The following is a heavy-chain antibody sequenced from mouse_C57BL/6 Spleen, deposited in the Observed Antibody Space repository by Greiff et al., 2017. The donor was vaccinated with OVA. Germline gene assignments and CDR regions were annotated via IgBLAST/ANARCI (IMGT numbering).Heavy chain of an antibody. V-gene: IGHV1-64*01. CDR2: IHPNSGST. D-gene: IGHD4-1*01. CDR1: GYTFTSYW. Sequence: QVQLQQSGAELVKPGASVKLSCKASGYTFTSYWMHWVKQRPGQGLEWIGMIHPNSGSTNYNEKFKSKATLTVDKSSSTAYMQLSSLTSEDSAVYYCARSGQTGPGPFAYWGQGTPVTVSA. CDR3: ARSGQTGPGPFAY. J-gene: IGHJ3*01.